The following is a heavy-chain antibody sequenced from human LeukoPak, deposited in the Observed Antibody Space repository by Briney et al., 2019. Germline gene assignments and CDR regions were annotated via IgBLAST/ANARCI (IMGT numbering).Heavy chain of an antibody. CDR2: ISYDGSNK. Sequence: PGRSLRLSCAASGFTFSSYGMHWVRQAPGKGLEWVAVISYDGSNKYYADSVEGRFTISRDNSKNTLYLQMNSLRAEDTAVYYCAKEGYSYGDAFDIWGQGTMVTVSS. CDR3: AKEGYSYGDAFDI. CDR1: GFTFSSYG. D-gene: IGHD5-18*01. V-gene: IGHV3-30*18. J-gene: IGHJ3*02.